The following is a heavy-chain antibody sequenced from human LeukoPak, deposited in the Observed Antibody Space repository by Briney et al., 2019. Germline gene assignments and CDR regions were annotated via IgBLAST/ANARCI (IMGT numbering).Heavy chain of an antibody. CDR3: GKEGGA. CDR2: IGGRGGST. CDR1: GFRFSDFT. J-gene: IGHJ5*02. V-gene: IGHV3-23*01. D-gene: IGHD3-16*01. Sequence: GGSLRLSCAASGFRFSDFTMTWVRQAPGKGPEWASAIGGRGGSTYYADSLGGRFTISRDNSKDMLYLQMNSLKVEGTATYYCGKEGGAWGQGTKVTVSS.